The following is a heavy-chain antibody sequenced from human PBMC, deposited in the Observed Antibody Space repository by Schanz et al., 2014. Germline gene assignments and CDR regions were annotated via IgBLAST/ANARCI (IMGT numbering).Heavy chain of an antibody. CDR3: ATDYSGGGCHI. J-gene: IGHJ3*02. V-gene: IGHV3-30*04. CDR2: VSHDGFTK. D-gene: IGHD6-19*01. Sequence: QVQLEESGGGVVQPGGSLRLSCVASVFSFSGFAVHWVRQAPGKGLEWVSIVSHDGFTKHYADSVRGRFTLSRDNSKNTVYLQMNSLRAEDTALYFCATDYSGGGCHIWGQGTMVTVSS. CDR1: VFSFSGFA.